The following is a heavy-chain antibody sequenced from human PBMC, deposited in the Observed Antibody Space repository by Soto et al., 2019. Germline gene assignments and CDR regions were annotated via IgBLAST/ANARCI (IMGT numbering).Heavy chain of an antibody. J-gene: IGHJ5*02. CDR1: GFTFDDYT. CDR2: ISWDGGST. Sequence: EVQLVESGGVVVQPGGSLRLSCAASGFTFDDYTLHWVRQAPGKGLEWVSLISWDGGSTYYADSVKGRFTISRDNSKNSLYLQMNGLRPEDTALYYCAKDRLWYGEDEYDFWSGFWFDPWGQGTLVTVSS. CDR3: AKDRLWYGEDEYDFWSGFWFDP. D-gene: IGHD3-3*01. V-gene: IGHV3-43*01.